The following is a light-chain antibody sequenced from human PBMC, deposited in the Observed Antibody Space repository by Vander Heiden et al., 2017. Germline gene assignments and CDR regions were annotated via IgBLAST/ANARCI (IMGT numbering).Light chain of an antibody. CDR1: SSNIGRNN. Sequence: QSVLTQPPSASETPGQRFTISCSGSSSNIGRNNVTWYHQLPVTTPKLLIYNNNQRPSGVPDGFSGSKSVTSASLAISGLQSEDEADYYCAAWDDSLNGVLFGGGTKLTVL. CDR3: AAWDDSLNGVL. CDR2: NNN. J-gene: IGLJ2*01. V-gene: IGLV1-44*01.